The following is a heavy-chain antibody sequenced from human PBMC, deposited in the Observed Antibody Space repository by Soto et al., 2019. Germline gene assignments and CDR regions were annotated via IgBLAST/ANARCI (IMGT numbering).Heavy chain of an antibody. CDR2: INPYSGGT. CDR3: ARVRPRTKLVLEGDFDS. J-gene: IGHJ4*02. V-gene: IGHV1-2*02. CDR1: GYTFTGFY. Sequence: GASVKVSCKASGYTFTGFYIHWVRQAPGQGLEWLGWINPYSGGTNYAQKFQGRITMTRDTSIRTAYMELSSLMSDDTAIYYCARVRPRTKLVLEGDFDSWGQGTLVTVSS. D-gene: IGHD2-8*01.